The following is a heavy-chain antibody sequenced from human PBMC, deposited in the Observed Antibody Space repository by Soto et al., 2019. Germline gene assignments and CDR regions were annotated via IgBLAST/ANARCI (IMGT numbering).Heavy chain of an antibody. V-gene: IGHV1-2*02. CDR1: GYSFTGYY. Sequence: ASVKGSFKASGYSFTGYYMRLVRQAPGQGLEWMGWINPNSGGTNYAQKFQGRVTMTRDASISTAYMELSRLRSDDTAVYYCARDPLDYSNYYYYGMDVWGQGTTVTVSS. CDR2: INPNSGGT. D-gene: IGHD4-4*01. J-gene: IGHJ6*02. CDR3: ARDPLDYSNYYYYGMDV.